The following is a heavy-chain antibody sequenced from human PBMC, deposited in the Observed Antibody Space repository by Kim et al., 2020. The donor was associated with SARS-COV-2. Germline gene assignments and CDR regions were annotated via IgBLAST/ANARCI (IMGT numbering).Heavy chain of an antibody. Sequence: GGSLRLSCVVSGFTFNRYAMSWVRQAPGKGLEWVSGVTGNGGSTYYADSVKGRFTVFRDNSKDTLDLQMNSLRAEDTAIYYCARDYGDNPFDYWGQGTLVTVSS. CDR1: GFTFNRYA. D-gene: IGHD2-21*01. CDR3: ARDYGDNPFDY. J-gene: IGHJ4*02. CDR2: VTGNGGST. V-gene: IGHV3-23*01.